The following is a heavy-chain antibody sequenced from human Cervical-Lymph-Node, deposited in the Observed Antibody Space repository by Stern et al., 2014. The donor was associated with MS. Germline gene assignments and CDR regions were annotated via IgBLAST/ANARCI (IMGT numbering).Heavy chain of an antibody. V-gene: IGHV3-30*01. CDR3: ARREAGWFGELPLDY. CDR2: ISYDGSNK. J-gene: IGHJ4*02. Sequence: VQLVESGGGVVQPGRSLRLSCAASGFTFRSYAMHWVRQAPGKGLEWVAVISYDGSNKYYAESVKGRFTISRDNSKNTLYLQMNSLRAEDTAVYYCARREAGWFGELPLDYWGQGTLVTVSS. CDR1: GFTFRSYA. D-gene: IGHD3-10*01.